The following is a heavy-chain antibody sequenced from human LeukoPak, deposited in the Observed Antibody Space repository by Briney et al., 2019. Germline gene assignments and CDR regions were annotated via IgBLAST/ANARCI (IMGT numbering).Heavy chain of an antibody. Sequence: SETLSLTCAVYGGSFSGYYWSWIRQPPGKGLEWIGEINHSGSTGHNPSLKSRVTISVDTSKNQFSLKLSSVTAADTAVYYCARGQGRDGDNGILDFWGQGALVTVSS. CDR2: INHSGST. CDR3: ARGQGRDGDNGILDF. CDR1: GGSFSGYY. V-gene: IGHV4-34*01. D-gene: IGHD5-24*01. J-gene: IGHJ4*02.